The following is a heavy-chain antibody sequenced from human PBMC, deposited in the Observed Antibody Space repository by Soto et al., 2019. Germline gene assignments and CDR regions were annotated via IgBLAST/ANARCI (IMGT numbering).Heavy chain of an antibody. CDR3: ARASSSSSAADY. V-gene: IGHV4-31*03. CDR1: GGSISSGGYY. D-gene: IGHD6-6*01. CDR2: IYDSESA. Sequence: PSETLSLTCTVSGGSISSGGYYWNWIRQHPRKGLEWIGYIYDSESAYYNPSLKSRVTISMDTSKNHFAMRLSSVTDADTAVYYCARASSSSSAADYWGQGTLVTVSS. J-gene: IGHJ4*02.